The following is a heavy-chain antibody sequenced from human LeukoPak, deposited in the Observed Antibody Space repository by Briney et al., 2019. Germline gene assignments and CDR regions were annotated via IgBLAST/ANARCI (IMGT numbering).Heavy chain of an antibody. J-gene: IGHJ4*02. D-gene: IGHD3-22*01. V-gene: IGHV3-7*01. CDR2: INQDGSQK. Sequence: GSLRLSCAASGFTFSSYGMTWVRQAPGKGLEWVANINQDGSQKYYVDSVKGRFTISRDNAKDSLYLQMNTLRAEDTAVYYCARDKVQQSSEGSNFDSWGQGTLVTVSS. CDR3: ARDKVQQSSEGSNFDS. CDR1: GFTFSSYG.